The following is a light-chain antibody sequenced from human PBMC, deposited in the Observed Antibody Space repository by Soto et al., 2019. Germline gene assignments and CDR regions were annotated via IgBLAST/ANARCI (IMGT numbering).Light chain of an antibody. CDR2: EVS. J-gene: IGLJ1*01. Sequence: QSALTQPASVSGSPGQSITISCTGTIRDVGGYNFVSWYQQHPGKAPKLMIFEVSNRPSGVSIRFSGSKSDNTASLTISGLQAEDEADYYRSSYTSSSTYVFGTGTKLTVL. CDR3: SSYTSSSTYV. V-gene: IGLV2-14*01. CDR1: IRDVGGYNF.